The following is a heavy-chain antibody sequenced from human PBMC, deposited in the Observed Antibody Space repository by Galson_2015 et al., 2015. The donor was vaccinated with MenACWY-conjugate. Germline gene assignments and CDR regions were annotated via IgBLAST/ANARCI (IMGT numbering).Heavy chain of an antibody. Sequence: AVKAACKASGPTSFTTAVSWLRQAPGPRFEWMGRIRGSNGYNNYVRRFQGRFTMGEDKSTDTAHMESRSLPSGVTAVYYCARTVDCGYGSWFDPCGQGTLVIVSS. V-gene: IGHV1-18*01. CDR1: GPTSFTTA. CDR2: IRGSNGYN. D-gene: IGHD5-12*01. J-gene: IGHJ5*01. CDR3: ARTVDCGYGSWFDP.